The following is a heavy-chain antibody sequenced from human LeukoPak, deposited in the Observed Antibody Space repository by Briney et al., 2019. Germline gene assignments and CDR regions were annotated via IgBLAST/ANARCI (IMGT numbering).Heavy chain of an antibody. CDR3: AREGSGSSWPPRRYYYGMDV. CDR1: GFTFSSYG. D-gene: IGHD6-13*01. Sequence: PGGSLRLSCAASGFTFSSYGMHWVRQAPGKGLEWVAFIRYDGSNKYYADSVKGRFTISRDNSKNTLYLQMNSLRAEDTAVYYCAREGSGSSWPPRRYYYGMDVWGQGTTVTVSS. J-gene: IGHJ6*02. V-gene: IGHV3-30*02. CDR2: IRYDGSNK.